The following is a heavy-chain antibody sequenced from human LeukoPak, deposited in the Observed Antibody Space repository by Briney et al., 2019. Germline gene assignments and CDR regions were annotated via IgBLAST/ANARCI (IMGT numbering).Heavy chain of an antibody. CDR3: AKVVATIDPYCFDY. CDR1: GFTFSDFW. Sequence: GGSLRLSCAASGFTFSDFWMTWVRQPPGRGLEWVAHIDQDGSEKYSVDSVRGRFTISRDTSKNTLYLQMNSLRAEDTAVYYCAKVVATIDPYCFDYWGQGTLVTDSS. D-gene: IGHD5-12*01. CDR2: IDQDGSEK. V-gene: IGHV3-7*04. J-gene: IGHJ4*02.